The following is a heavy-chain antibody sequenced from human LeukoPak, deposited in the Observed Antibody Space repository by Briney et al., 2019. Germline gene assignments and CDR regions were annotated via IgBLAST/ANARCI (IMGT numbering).Heavy chain of an antibody. CDR3: ARAYDP. V-gene: IGHV3-53*01. J-gene: IGHJ5*02. CDR1: GFAVSSNY. Sequence: GGSLRLSCAASGFAVSSNYISWVRQAPGKGLEWVSVIYSDGSTLYADSVRGRFTISRDISKNTVYLQMNSLRAEDTAMYYCARAYDPWGQGTLVTVSS. CDR2: IYSDGST.